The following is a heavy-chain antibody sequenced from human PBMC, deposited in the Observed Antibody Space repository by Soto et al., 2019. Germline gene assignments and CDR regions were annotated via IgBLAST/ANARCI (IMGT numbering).Heavy chain of an antibody. D-gene: IGHD3-3*01. J-gene: IGHJ4*02. CDR3: ARDSSPYYGFWSGFYTYFDY. CDR2: INSDGSST. Sequence: GGSLRLSCAVSGFTFSSHWMHWVRQAPGKGLVWVSRINSDGSSTNYADSVKGRFTISRDNAKNTLYLQMNSLGADDTAVYYCARDSSPYYGFWSGFYTYFDYWGQGALVTVSS. V-gene: IGHV3-74*01. CDR1: GFTFSSHW.